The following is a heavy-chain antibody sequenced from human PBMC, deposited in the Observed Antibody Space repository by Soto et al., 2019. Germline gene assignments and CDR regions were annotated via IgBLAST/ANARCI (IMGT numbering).Heavy chain of an antibody. J-gene: IGHJ3*02. CDR2: INPSGGST. Sequence: PVKLAGKASGYAFSSYYIHWLRKATEQGLEWMGIINPSGGSTTYAPKFQVRVTMTRDTSTRTVYMELSSLRSEDTAVYYCAKSIVAVPAAIPLDAFDIWGQGTMVTVSS. D-gene: IGHD2-2*01. CDR1: GYAFSSYY. V-gene: IGHV1-46*01. CDR3: AKSIVAVPAAIPLDAFDI.